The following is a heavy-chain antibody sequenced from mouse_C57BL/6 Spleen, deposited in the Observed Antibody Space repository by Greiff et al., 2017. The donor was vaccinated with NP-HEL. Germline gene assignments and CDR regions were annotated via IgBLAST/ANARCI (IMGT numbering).Heavy chain of an antibody. Sequence: QVQLQQPGTELVKPGASVKLSCKASGYTFTSYWMHWVKQRPGQGLEWIGNINPSNGGNNYNEKFKSKATLTVDKSSSTAYMQLSSLTSEDSAVYDCARSDWESAWFAYWGQGTLVTVSA. CDR2: INPSNGGN. CDR1: GYTFTSYW. J-gene: IGHJ3*01. CDR3: ARSDWESAWFAY. D-gene: IGHD4-1*01. V-gene: IGHV1-53*01.